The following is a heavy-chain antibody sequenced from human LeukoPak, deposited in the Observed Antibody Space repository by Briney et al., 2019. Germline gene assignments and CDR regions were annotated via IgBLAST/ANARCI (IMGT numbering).Heavy chain of an antibody. J-gene: IGHJ4*02. D-gene: IGHD3-9*01. Sequence: GGSLRLSCAASGFTFSSYWMHWVRQAPGKVLVWVSRINSDGSSISYADSVKGRFTISRDNAKNTLYLQMNSLRAEDTAVYYCARTYFAAFDYWGQGTLVTVSS. CDR3: ARTYFAAFDY. CDR1: GFTFSSYW. CDR2: INSDGSSI. V-gene: IGHV3-74*01.